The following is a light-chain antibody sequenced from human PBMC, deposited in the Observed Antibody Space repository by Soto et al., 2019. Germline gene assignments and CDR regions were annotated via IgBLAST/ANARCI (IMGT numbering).Light chain of an antibody. J-gene: IGKJ1*01. CDR2: AAY. CDR3: QQANSLPWT. Sequence: DIQMTQSPSSVSASVGDRVTSTCRASRGISSWLVWYQQKPGKAPKLLIYAAYSLHSGVPSRFSGSGYGTAFPLTITSLQPEDFATYYCQQANSLPWTFGQGTKVEIK. V-gene: IGKV1-12*01. CDR1: RGISSW.